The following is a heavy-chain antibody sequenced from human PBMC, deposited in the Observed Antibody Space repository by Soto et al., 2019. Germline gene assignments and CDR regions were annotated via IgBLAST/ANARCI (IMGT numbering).Heavy chain of an antibody. Sequence: GGSMRLSCAASGFTFSSYAMSWIRQAPGRGLEWVSYISGSSSDTHYADSVKGRFTISRDNSKNTLYLQMNSLRAEDTAVYYCAKDPRIGIAVAGVFDYWGQGTLVTVS. V-gene: IGHV3-23*01. CDR3: AKDPRIGIAVAGVFDY. J-gene: IGHJ4*02. CDR1: GFTFSSYA. CDR2: ISGSSSDT. D-gene: IGHD6-19*01.